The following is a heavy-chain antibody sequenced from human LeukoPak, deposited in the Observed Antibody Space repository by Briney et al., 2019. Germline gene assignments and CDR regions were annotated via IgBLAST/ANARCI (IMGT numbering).Heavy chain of an antibody. D-gene: IGHD3-10*01. CDR2: IYHSGST. J-gene: IGHJ5*02. CDR3: AGSSYDNWFDP. Sequence: SETLSLTCTVSGGSISSSSYYCGWIRQPPGKGLEWIGSIYHSGSTYYNPSLKSRVTLSVETSKNQFSLKLSSVTAADTAVYYCAGSSYDNWFDPWGQGTLVTVSS. V-gene: IGHV4-39*01. CDR1: GGSISSSSYY.